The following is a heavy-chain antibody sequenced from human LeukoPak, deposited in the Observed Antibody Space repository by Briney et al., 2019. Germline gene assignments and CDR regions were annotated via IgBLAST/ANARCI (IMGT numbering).Heavy chain of an antibody. D-gene: IGHD5-12*01. Sequence: GGSLRLSCAASGFTFSSYAIHWVRQAPGKGLEWVAVISYDGSNKYYADSVKGRFTISRDNSKNTLYLQMNSLRAEDTAVYYCASYSGYHMVYYFDYWGQGTLVTVSS. CDR1: GFTFSSYA. V-gene: IGHV3-30-3*01. J-gene: IGHJ4*02. CDR2: ISYDGSNK. CDR3: ASYSGYHMVYYFDY.